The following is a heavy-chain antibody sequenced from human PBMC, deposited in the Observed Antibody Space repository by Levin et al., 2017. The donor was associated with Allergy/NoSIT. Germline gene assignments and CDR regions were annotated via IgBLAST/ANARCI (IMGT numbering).Heavy chain of an antibody. CDR1: GFTFRNAM. V-gene: IGHV3-15*01. J-gene: IGHJ4*02. CDR3: ATEEGSFYY. Sequence: LSLTCAASGFTFRNAMMSWVRQAPGKGLEWVGRIKSRSDGGTTEYASPMKGRFTISRDDSKNTLFLQMNRLKPEDTGVYYCATEEGSFYYWGRGSLLTVSS. D-gene: IGHD3-10*01. CDR2: IKSRSDGGTT.